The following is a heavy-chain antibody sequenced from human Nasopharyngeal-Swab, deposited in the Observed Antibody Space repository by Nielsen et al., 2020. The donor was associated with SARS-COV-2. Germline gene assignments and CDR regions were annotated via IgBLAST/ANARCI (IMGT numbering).Heavy chain of an antibody. CDR2: ISAYNGNT. V-gene: IGHV1-18*01. D-gene: IGHD3-3*01. CDR3: ARVELYDFWSGYYLFDY. CDR1: GYIFTSYG. J-gene: IGHJ4*02. Sequence: ASVKVSCKASGYIFTSYGISWVRQAPGQGLEWMGWISAYNGNTNYAQKLQGRVTMTTDTSTSTAYMELRSLRSDDTAVYYCARVELYDFWSGYYLFDYWGQGTLVTVSS.